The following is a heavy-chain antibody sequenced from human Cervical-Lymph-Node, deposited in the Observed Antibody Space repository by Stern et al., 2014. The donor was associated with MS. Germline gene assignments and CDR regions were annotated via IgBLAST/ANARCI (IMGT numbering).Heavy chain of an antibody. CDR1: GFTFSPYS. J-gene: IGHJ4*02. Sequence: EDQLVESGGGLVKPGGSLRLSCAGSGFTFSPYSLNWVRQAPGKGLQWVSSISTSGIYKYYADSVKGRFTISRDSAKNSLYLQMSSLRVEDTAVYYCARAPGITSSGSHFDSWGQGTLVTVSS. CDR2: ISTSGIYK. V-gene: IGHV3-21*01. D-gene: IGHD6-19*01. CDR3: ARAPGITSSGSHFDS.